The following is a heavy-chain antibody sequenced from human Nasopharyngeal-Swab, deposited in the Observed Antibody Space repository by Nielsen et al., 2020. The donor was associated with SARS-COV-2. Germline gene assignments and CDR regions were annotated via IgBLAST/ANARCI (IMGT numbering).Heavy chain of an antibody. D-gene: IGHD3-10*01. CDR3: ARERDYYYGSGSYPPDP. Sequence: WIRQPPGKGLEWIGEINHSGSTNCNPSLKSRVTISVDTSKNQFSLKLSSVTAADTAVYYCARERDYYYGSGSYPPDPWGQGTLVTVSS. CDR2: INHSGST. V-gene: IGHV4-34*01. J-gene: IGHJ5*02.